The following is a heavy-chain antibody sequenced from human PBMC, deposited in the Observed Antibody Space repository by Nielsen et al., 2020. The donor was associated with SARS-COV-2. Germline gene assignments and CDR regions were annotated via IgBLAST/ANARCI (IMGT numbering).Heavy chain of an antibody. CDR3: AKSGYCNGGICYSTEFFQD. J-gene: IGHJ1*01. Sequence: GESLKISCAASRNYAMSWVRQAPGKGLEWVAVMYSDGSTNYADSLKGRFTISRDNAKNSIHLQMNSLRAEDTAVYYCAKSGYCNGGICYSTEFFQDWGQGTLVTVSS. V-gene: IGHV3-53*01. CDR2: MYSDGST. D-gene: IGHD2-15*01. CDR1: RNYA.